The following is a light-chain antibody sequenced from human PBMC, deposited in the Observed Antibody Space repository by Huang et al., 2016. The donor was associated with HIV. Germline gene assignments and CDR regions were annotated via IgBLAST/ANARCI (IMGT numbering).Light chain of an antibody. CDR1: QSVSSN. CDR2: GAS. J-gene: IGKJ2*03. CDR3: QQYNNWPLC. Sequence: EIVMTQSPATLSVSPGERATLSCRASQSVSSNGDWYQQKPGQAPRLLIHGASTRATGSPDRFSGSGSGRECTLTISSLQSADFAVYYCQQYNNWPLCLGQGTKLEIK. V-gene: IGKV3-15*01.